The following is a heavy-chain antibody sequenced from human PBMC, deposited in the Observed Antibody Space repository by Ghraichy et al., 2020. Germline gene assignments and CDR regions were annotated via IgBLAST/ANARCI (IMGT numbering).Heavy chain of an antibody. CDR3: ARAKGVVRYYYYFGMDV. V-gene: IGHV3-21*01. J-gene: IGHJ6*02. Sequence: GGSLRLSCSTSGFAFSGYNMNWVRQPPGKGLEWVASISITSRSIFYADSLKGRFTISRDNAQSSLFLQMNRVSAEDAEGYYCARAKGVVRYYYYFGMDVWVQGTTVTLSS. CDR2: ISITSRSI. D-gene: IGHD2-8*01. CDR1: GFAFSGYN.